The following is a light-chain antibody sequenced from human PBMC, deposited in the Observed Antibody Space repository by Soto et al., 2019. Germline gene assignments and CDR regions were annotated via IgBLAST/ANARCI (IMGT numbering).Light chain of an antibody. J-gene: IGKJ4*01. Sequence: DIQMTQSPSSLSASGGDRVAITCRASQTISGFLNWYQQKPGEAPKLLIYAASTLQSGVPSRLSGSGSGTEFTLTISSLQPEDFATYYCQQLNSYPLTFGGGTKVDIK. V-gene: IGKV1-9*01. CDR1: QTISGF. CDR2: AAS. CDR3: QQLNSYPLT.